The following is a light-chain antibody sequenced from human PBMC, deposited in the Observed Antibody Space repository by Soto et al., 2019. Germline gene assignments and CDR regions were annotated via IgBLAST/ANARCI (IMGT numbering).Light chain of an antibody. J-gene: IGKJ4*01. CDR1: QTVGRD. CDR3: QQYINWPLT. CDR2: GAS. V-gene: IGKV3D-15*01. Sequence: EIVMTQSPASLSVSPGERATLSCRAAQTVGRDLAWYQQKPGQAPRLLIYGASTRATCIPARFTGSGSGTEFTLTTSSLQSEDSAVYHCQQYINWPLTFGGRTKVQIK.